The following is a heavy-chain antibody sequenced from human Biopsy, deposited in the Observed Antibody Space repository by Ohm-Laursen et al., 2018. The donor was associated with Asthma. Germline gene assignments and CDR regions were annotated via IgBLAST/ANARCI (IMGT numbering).Heavy chain of an antibody. CDR1: GGYLTGHY. D-gene: IGHD1-20*01. V-gene: IGHV4-34*01. CDR3: ARAAITGIRGWFDP. CDR2: IGQSGYT. J-gene: IGHJ5*02. Sequence: SETLSLTWTVYGGYLTGHYWNWIRQPPGKGLEWIGEIGQSGYTNYNPSLKSRVTISADTSKNQFHLKMSSVTAADTAVYFCARAAITGIRGWFDPWGQGTQVTVSS.